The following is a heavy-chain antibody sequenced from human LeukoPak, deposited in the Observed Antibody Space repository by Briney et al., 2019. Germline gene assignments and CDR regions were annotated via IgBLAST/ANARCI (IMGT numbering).Heavy chain of an antibody. V-gene: IGHV4-59*07. J-gene: IGHJ6*03. CDR1: GASIRDLY. D-gene: IGHD6-19*01. CDR2: IYYGGTT. CDR3: ARLGDEIAVSGLKYYHYSHTDV. Sequence: SHTLSLTYTVPGASIRDLYWTWVRQHPGNGMEWLGFIYYGGTTKYHTSLRGRISMSVDTSRRQFSLNLTSVTPADTAVYYGARLGDEIAVSGLKYYHYSHTDVWGSGTTVAVS.